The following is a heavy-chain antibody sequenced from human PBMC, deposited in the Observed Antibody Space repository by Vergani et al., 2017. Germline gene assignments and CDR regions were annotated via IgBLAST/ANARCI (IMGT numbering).Heavy chain of an antibody. CDR1: GYSFTSYW. V-gene: IGHV5-51*03. D-gene: IGHD3-16*01. J-gene: IGHJ6*02. CDR2: IYPGDSDT. CDR3: ARRGPTTTLYEPPYGMDV. Sequence: EVQLVQSGAEVKTPGESLKISCKGSGYSFTSYWIGWVRQMPGKGLEWMGIIYPGDSDTRYSPSFQGQVTISADKSISTAYLQWSSLKASDTAMYYCARRGPTTTLYEPPYGMDVWGQGTTVTVSS.